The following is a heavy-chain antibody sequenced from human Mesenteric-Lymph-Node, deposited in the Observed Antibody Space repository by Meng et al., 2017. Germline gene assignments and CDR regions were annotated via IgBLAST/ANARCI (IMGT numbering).Heavy chain of an antibody. V-gene: IGHV3-23*01. CDR2: FSGLVGTT. Sequence: GGSLRLSCAGSGFTFSNYAMGWVRQAPGKGLEWVAVFSGLVGTTYYADSVKGRFTISRDNSKNTLYLQMNSLRAEDTAVYYCAKVAADTRGFYYYGMDVWGQGTTVTVSS. J-gene: IGHJ6*02. D-gene: IGHD2-15*01. CDR1: GFTFSNYA. CDR3: AKVAADTRGFYYYGMDV.